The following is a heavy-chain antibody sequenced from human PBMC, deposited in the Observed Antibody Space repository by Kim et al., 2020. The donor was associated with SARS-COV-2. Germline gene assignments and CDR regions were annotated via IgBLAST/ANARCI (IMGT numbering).Heavy chain of an antibody. CDR3: ARSVAECYYYYYGMDA. Sequence: SETLSLTCTVSGGSISSYYWSWIRQPPGKGLEWIGYIYYSGSTNYNPSLKSRVTISVDTSKNQFSLKLSSVTAADTAVYYCARSVAECYYYYYGMDAWG. V-gene: IGHV4-59*08. D-gene: IGHD6-19*01. J-gene: IGHJ6*02. CDR2: IYYSGST. CDR1: GGSISSYY.